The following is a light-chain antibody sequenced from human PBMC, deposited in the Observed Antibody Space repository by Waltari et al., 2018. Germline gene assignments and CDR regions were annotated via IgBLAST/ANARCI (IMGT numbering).Light chain of an antibody. V-gene: IGLV2-14*01. J-gene: IGLJ3*02. CDR2: GVS. Sequence: QSALTQPASVSGSPGQSITISCYGTSSDIGFYNYVSWYQQHPGKAPKLMIYGVSQRPSGVSDRCSGSKSGNTASLTISVLQAEDEADYYCNSYTGSSSWVFGGGTKVTVL. CDR1: SSDIGFYNY. CDR3: NSYTGSSSWV.